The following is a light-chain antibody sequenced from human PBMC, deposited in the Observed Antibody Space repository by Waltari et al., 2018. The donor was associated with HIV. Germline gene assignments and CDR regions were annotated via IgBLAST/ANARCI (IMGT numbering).Light chain of an antibody. CDR1: NIERKS. J-gene: IGLJ2*01. CDR2: YDT. V-gene: IGLV3-21*04. CDR3: QVWDSTSDHVL. Sequence: SSLLTQTPSVSVAPGKTARITCGGKNIERKSVHWYQQKPGQAPLLVIYYDTDRPSGIPERFSGSNSGNTATLTISRVGDGDEADYYCQVWDSTSDHVLFGGVTRLTVL.